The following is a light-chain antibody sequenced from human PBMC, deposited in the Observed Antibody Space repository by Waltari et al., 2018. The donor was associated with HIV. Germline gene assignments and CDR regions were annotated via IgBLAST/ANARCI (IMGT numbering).Light chain of an antibody. V-gene: IGKV3-20*01. J-gene: IGKJ4*01. CDR2: GAS. CDR1: QSVGTY. Sequence: EVVLTQSPGTLSLSPGERATLSCRASQSVGTYLVWYQQKPGQAPRLLISGASSRATGVPDRFSGTGFGTAFTLTISRLEPEDCAVYYCQQYSSSALTFGGGTKVEIK. CDR3: QQYSSSALT.